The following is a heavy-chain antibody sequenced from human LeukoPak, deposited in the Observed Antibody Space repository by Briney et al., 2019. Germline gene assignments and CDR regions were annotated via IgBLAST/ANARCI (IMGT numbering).Heavy chain of an antibody. CDR3: VKDVGGSYAFDY. J-gene: IGHJ4*02. CDR2: INDNGGRT. CDR1: GFTFSSYE. V-gene: IGHV3-64D*09. D-gene: IGHD1-26*01. Sequence: GGSLRLSCAVSGFTFSSYEMNWVRQAPGKGLEYVSGINDNGGRTHYGDSVKGRFSISRDNSKNTLHLQMSTLRAEDTALYYCVKDVGGSYAFDYWGQGILVTVAS.